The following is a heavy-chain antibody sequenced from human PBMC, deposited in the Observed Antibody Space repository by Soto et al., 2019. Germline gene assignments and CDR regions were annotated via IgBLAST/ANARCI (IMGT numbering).Heavy chain of an antibody. CDR2: IYPGDSNT. CDR1: GYSFSSYW. CDR3: IRQVLGGFGNDY. D-gene: IGHD3-3*02. V-gene: IGHV5-51*01. Sequence: PGESLKISCKGSGYSFSSYWIGWVRQMPGKGLEWMGIIYPGDSNTRYSPSFQGQVTISADKSISSAYLQWNSLQASDTAIYYCIRQVLGGFGNDYWGQGTLVTVYS. J-gene: IGHJ4*02.